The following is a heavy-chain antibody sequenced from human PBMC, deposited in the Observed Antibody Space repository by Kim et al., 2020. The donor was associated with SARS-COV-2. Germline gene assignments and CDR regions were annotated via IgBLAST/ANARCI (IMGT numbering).Heavy chain of an antibody. J-gene: IGHJ4*02. CDR2: PNMGNP. V-gene: IGHV1-8*01. Sequence: PNMGNPSFAPQFQGRVTMTRHTSISTAYMELSSLKSEDTAVYYCARGRDYWGQGTLVTVSS. CDR3: ARGRDY.